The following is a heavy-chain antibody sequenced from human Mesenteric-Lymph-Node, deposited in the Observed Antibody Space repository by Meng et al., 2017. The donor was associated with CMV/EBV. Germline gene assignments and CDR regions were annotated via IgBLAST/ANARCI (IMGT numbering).Heavy chain of an antibody. CDR2: ISYDGSNK. J-gene: IGHJ4*02. V-gene: IGHV3-30-3*01. Sequence: GGSLRLSCAASGFTFSSYAMHWVRQAPGKGLEWVAVISYDGSNKYYADSVKGRFTISRDNSKNTLYLQMNSLRAEDTAVYYCARVGSGYVDYWGQGTLVTVSS. CDR1: GFTFSSYA. CDR3: ARVGSGYVDY. D-gene: IGHD2-15*01.